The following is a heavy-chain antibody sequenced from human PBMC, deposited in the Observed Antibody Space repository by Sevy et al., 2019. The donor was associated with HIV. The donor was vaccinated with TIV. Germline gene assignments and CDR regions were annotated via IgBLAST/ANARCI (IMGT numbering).Heavy chain of an antibody. CDR1: GNTLTEVS. D-gene: IGHD3-22*01. CDR2: FDPEDGET. J-gene: IGHJ4*02. CDR3: ASSRDYYDNSGPNFDY. Sequence: ASVKVSCKVYGNTLTEVSMHWVRQAPGKGLEWMAGFDPEDGETIYAQKFEGRVTLTEDTSTDTSYMELSSLRSEDTAVYYCASSRDYYDNSGPNFDYWGQGILVTVSS. V-gene: IGHV1-24*01.